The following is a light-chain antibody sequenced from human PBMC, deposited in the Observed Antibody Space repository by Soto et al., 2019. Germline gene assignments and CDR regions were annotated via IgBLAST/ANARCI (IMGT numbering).Light chain of an antibody. CDR3: QQYNNWPPRA. J-gene: IGKJ1*01. CDR1: QSVSSY. CDR2: DAS. V-gene: IGKV3-11*01. Sequence: EIVLTQSPATLSLSPGERATLSCRASQSVSSYFAWYQQKPGQAPRLLIYDASNRATGIPARFSGSGSGTDFTLTISSLEPDDFAVYYCQQYNNWPPRAFGQGTKVEIK.